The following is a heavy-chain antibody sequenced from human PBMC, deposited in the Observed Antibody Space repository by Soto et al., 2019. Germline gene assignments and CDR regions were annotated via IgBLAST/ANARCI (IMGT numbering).Heavy chain of an antibody. V-gene: IGHV4-4*02. D-gene: IGHD6-13*01. CDR1: GDSIRSDKW. J-gene: IGHJ4*02. CDR3: ARGETQQQRDY. Sequence: QVQLQESGPGLVKPSGTLSLICTVSGDSIRSDKWWSWVRQPPGKGLEWIGEIYHSGSTKYNPSLKSRVTISVDKSQNQFSLNVISVTDADTAVYYCARGETQQQRDYWGQGTLVTVSS. CDR2: IYHSGST.